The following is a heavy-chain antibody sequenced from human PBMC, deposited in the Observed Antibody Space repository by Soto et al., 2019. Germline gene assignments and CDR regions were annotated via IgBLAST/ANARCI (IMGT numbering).Heavy chain of an antibody. J-gene: IGHJ6*03. Sequence: GGSLRLSCAASGFTFSSYWMHWVRQAPGEGLVWVSRINSDGSSTSYADSEKGRFTISRDNAKNTLYLQMNSLRAEDTAVYYCARPREYYYYYYMDVWGKGTTVTVS. CDR1: GFTFSSYW. CDR2: INSDGSST. CDR3: ARPREYYYYYYMDV. V-gene: IGHV3-74*01.